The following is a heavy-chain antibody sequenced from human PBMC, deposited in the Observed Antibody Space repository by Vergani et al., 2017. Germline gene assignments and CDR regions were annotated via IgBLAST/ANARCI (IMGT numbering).Heavy chain of an antibody. J-gene: IGHJ3*02. V-gene: IGHV1-24*01. CDR3: ATGVVVTAMPKTPDAFDI. D-gene: IGHD2-21*02. Sequence: QVQLVQSGAEVKKPGASVKVSCKVSGYTLTELSMHWVRQAPGKGLEWMGGFHPEDGETIYAQKFQGRVTMTEDTSTDTAYMELSSLRSEDTAVYYCATGVVVTAMPKTPDAFDIWGQGTMVTVSS. CDR2: FHPEDGET. CDR1: GYTLTELS.